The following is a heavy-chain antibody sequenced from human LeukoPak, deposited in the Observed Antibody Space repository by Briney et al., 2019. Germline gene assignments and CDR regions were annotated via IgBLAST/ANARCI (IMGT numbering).Heavy chain of an antibody. CDR3: ARDDDDSSGYYPSRFDY. J-gene: IGHJ4*02. V-gene: IGHV3-66*01. CDR1: GFTVSSNY. D-gene: IGHD3-22*01. CDR2: IYSGGST. Sequence: GGSLRLSCAASGFTVSSNYMSWVRQAPGKGLEWVSVIYSGGSTYYADSVKGGFTISRDNSKNTLYLQMNSLRAEDTAVYYCARDDDDSSGYYPSRFDYWGQGTLVTVSS.